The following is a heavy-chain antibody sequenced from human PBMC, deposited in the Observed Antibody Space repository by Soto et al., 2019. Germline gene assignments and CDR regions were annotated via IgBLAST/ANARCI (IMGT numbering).Heavy chain of an antibody. CDR1: GGSIRSGDFY. CDR2: IYYNGTT. V-gene: IGHV4-31*03. D-gene: IGHD2-21*01. J-gene: IGHJ5*02. Sequence: KTSETLSLTCTVSGGSIRSGDFYWSWIRQHPGKGLEWIGYIYYNGTTYYNPSLKSRVSISVDTSENRFSLKLSSMTAADTAVYYCAREDWADKAQFDTWGQGTLVTVSS. CDR3: AREDWADKAQFDT.